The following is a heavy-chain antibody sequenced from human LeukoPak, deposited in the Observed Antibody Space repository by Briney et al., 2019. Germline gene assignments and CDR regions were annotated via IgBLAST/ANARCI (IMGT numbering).Heavy chain of an antibody. D-gene: IGHD3-10*01. CDR2: VSSDWGTT. CDR3: VRGLYGLGWDY. V-gene: IGHV3-64D*06. CDR1: RFSLGSYN. J-gene: IGHJ4*02. Sequence: PGGSLRLSCSASRFSLGSYNMHWVRQAQAKGLEFVSGVSSDWGTTDYADSARDRFTISRDNSKNTLYLQMSSLRAEDTAIYYCVRGLYGLGWDYWGPGTLVTVSS.